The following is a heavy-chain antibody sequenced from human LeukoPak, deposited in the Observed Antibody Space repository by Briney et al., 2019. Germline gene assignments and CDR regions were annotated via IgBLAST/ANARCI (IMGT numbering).Heavy chain of an antibody. CDR2: INPNSGGT. CDR1: GYTFTGYY. Sequence: ASVKVSRKASGYTFTGYYMHWVRQAPGQGLEWMGWINPNSGGTNYAQKFQGRVTMTRDTSISTAYMELSRLRSDDTAVYYCARVGVPDILTGYPNRWDAFDIWGQGTMVTVSS. V-gene: IGHV1-2*02. J-gene: IGHJ3*02. CDR3: ARVGVPDILTGYPNRWDAFDI. D-gene: IGHD3-9*01.